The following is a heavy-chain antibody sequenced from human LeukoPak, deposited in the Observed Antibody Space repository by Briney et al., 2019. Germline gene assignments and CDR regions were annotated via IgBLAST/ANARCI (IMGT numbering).Heavy chain of an antibody. CDR2: ISGTGGNT. V-gene: IGHV3-23*01. CDR3: AKAYRPFDDTASMDV. J-gene: IGHJ6*02. CDR1: GFTFSDYA. Sequence: PGGSLRLSCAASGFTFSDYAVTWVRQAPGKGLEWVSAISGTGGNTFYVDSVKGRFTISRDKSRNTLYLQMNSLRVEDTALYYCAKAYRPFDDTASMDVWGQGPTVTVSS. D-gene: IGHD3-9*01.